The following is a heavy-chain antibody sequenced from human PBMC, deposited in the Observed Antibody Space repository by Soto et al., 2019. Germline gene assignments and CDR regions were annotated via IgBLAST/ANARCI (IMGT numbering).Heavy chain of an antibody. CDR3: ARTGGGMAARPLDY. CDR2: ISAYNGNK. D-gene: IGHD6-6*01. J-gene: IGHJ4*02. V-gene: IGHV1-18*01. CDR1: GFMFTTYG. Sequence: GASLKVSCKTSGFMFTTYGFSWVRQAPGQGLEWVAWISAYNGNKKYAQKFQDRVTMTTDSSTTTVSMELRSLTSDDTAIYYCARTGGGMAARPLDYWGQGTLVTVSS.